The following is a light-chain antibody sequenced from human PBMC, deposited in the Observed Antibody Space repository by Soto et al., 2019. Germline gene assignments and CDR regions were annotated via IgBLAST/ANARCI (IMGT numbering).Light chain of an antibody. CDR1: SGHSSYA. Sequence: QPVLTQSPSASASLGASVKLTCTLSSGHSSYAIAWHQQRPEKGPRYLMKLNSDGSHSKGDGIPDRFSGSSSGAERYLTISSLQSEDEVDYYCQTWVTGIQVFGGGTKLTVL. CDR2: LNSDGSH. CDR3: QTWVTGIQV. V-gene: IGLV4-69*01. J-gene: IGLJ2*01.